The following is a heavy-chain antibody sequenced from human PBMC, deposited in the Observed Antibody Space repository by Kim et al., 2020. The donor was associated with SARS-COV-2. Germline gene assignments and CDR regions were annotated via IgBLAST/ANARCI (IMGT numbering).Heavy chain of an antibody. D-gene: IGHD2-8*01. J-gene: IGHJ5*02. V-gene: IGHV3-11*06. Sequence: KGRFTISRDNAKNSLYLQMNSLRAEDTAVYYCAREVSYCTNGVCRNWFDPWGQGTLVTVSS. CDR3: AREVSYCTNGVCRNWFDP.